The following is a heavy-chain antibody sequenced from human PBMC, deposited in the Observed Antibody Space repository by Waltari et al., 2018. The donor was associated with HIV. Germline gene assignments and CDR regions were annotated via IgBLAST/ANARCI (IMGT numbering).Heavy chain of an antibody. CDR1: GYRFTSYW. D-gene: IGHD6-13*01. CDR3: ARDPHAAAGHDAFDI. Sequence: EVQLVQSGAEVKTPGESLRISCKGSGYRFTSYWIGWVRPIPGKGLEWMGIIYPGDSDTRYSPSFQGQVTSSADKSISTAYLQWSSLKASDTAMYYCARDPHAAAGHDAFDIWGQGTMVTVSS. V-gene: IGHV5-51*03. CDR2: IYPGDSDT. J-gene: IGHJ3*02.